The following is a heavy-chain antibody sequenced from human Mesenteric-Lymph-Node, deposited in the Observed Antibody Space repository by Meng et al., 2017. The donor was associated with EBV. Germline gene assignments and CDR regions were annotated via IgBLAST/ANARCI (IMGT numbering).Heavy chain of an antibody. CDR1: GYTFTSYG. CDR3: AKDGTPYCAGDCYLDY. J-gene: IGHJ4*02. CDR2: ISGYNGNT. V-gene: IGHV1-18*01. D-gene: IGHD2-21*02. Sequence: QVQLVQSGAEVKKPGASVKVSCKTSGYTFTSYGISWVRQAPGQGLEWMGWISGYNGNTNYAQKLQGRVTMTTDTSTNTAYMDLRSLRSDDTAVYYCAKDGTPYCAGDCYLDYWGQGTLVTVSS.